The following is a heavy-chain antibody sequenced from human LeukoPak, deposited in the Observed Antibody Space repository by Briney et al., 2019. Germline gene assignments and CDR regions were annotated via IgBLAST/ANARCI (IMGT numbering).Heavy chain of an antibody. CDR2: IYPGDSDT. Sequence: GESLKISCMGSGYSFTSYWIGWVRQMPGKGLEWMGIIYPGDSDTRYSPSFQGQVTISADKSISTAYLQWSSLKASDTAMYYCARPRDTAMVLFDYWGQGTLVTVSS. J-gene: IGHJ4*02. CDR1: GYSFTSYW. CDR3: ARPRDTAMVLFDY. V-gene: IGHV5-51*01. D-gene: IGHD5-18*01.